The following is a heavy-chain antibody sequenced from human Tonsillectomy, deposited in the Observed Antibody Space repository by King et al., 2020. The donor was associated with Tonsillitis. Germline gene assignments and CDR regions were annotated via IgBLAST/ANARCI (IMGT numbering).Heavy chain of an antibody. D-gene: IGHD1-26*01. V-gene: IGHV4-59*01. Sequence: QMQLQESGPGLVKPSETLSLTCTVSGGSISAYYWSWIRQPPGKGLEWIAYIYYTGSTNYNPSLNSRVTISLDTSQNQFSLKLSSVTAEDTAFYYCARGKGWELLGNFDYWGQGTLVTVSS. CDR2: IYYTGST. CDR1: GGSISAYY. J-gene: IGHJ4*02. CDR3: ARGKGWELLGNFDY.